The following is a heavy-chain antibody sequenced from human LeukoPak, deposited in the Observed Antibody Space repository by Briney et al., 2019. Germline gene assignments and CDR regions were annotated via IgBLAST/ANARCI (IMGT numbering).Heavy chain of an antibody. CDR3: ARGGCSYGNYYYYGMDV. CDR1: GYTFTSYG. V-gene: IGHV1-18*01. D-gene: IGHD5-18*01. Sequence: ASVKVSCKASGYTFTSYGISWVRQAPGQGLEWMGWISAYNGNTNYAQKLQGRVTMTTDTSTSTAYMELRSLRSDDTAVYYCARGGCSYGNYYYYGMDVWGQGTTVTVSS. J-gene: IGHJ6*02. CDR2: ISAYNGNT.